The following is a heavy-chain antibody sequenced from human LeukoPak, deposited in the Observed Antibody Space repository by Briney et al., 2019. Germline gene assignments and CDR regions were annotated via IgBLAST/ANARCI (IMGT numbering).Heavy chain of an antibody. Sequence: GGSLRLSCAASGFTFSSYAMHWVRQAPGKGLEWVAVISYDGSNKYYADSVKGRFTISRDNSKNTLYLQMNILRAEDTAVYYCARGAGQEWLSDYFDYWGQGTLVTVSS. CDR2: ISYDGSNK. V-gene: IGHV3-30*01. CDR3: ARGAGQEWLSDYFDY. D-gene: IGHD3-3*01. CDR1: GFTFSSYA. J-gene: IGHJ4*02.